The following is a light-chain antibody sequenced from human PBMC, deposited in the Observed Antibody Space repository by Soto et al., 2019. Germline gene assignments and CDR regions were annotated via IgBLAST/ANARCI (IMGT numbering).Light chain of an antibody. CDR2: SNN. CDR3: AAWEDSLNGAV. CDR1: SSNIGSNT. J-gene: IGLJ2*01. V-gene: IGLV1-44*01. Sequence: QSVLTQPPSASGTPGQRVTISCSGSSSNIGSNTVNWYQQLPGTAPKLLIYSNNQRPSGVPERFPGSKSGTSASLAISGLQSEDEADYYCAAWEDSLNGAVFGGGTKLTGL.